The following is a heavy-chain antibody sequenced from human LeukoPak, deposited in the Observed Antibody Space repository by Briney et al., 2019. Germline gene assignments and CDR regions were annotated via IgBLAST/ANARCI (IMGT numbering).Heavy chain of an antibody. CDR1: GFTFSSYG. D-gene: IGHD1-26*01. J-gene: IGHJ5*02. Sequence: GGSLRLSCAASGFTFSSYGMHWVRQAPGKGLEWVTFIRYDGSNKYYADSVKGRFTISRDNSKNTLYLQMNSLRAEDTAVYYCAKVKWELRTDWFDPWGQETLVTVST. CDR2: IRYDGSNK. V-gene: IGHV3-30*02. CDR3: AKVKWELRTDWFDP.